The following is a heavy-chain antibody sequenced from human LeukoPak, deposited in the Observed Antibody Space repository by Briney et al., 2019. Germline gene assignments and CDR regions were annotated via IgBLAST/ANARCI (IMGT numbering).Heavy chain of an antibody. CDR2: INHSGST. J-gene: IGHJ6*02. CDR3: ARERYFDWLSMRRDYYYGMDV. CDR1: GFTFSNYA. Sequence: GSLRLSCAASGFTFSNYAMSWIRQPPGKGLEWIGEINHSGSTNYNPSLKSRVTISVDTSKNQFSLKLSSVTAADTAVYYCARERYFDWLSMRRDYYYGMDVWGQGTTVTVSS. D-gene: IGHD3-9*01. V-gene: IGHV4-34*01.